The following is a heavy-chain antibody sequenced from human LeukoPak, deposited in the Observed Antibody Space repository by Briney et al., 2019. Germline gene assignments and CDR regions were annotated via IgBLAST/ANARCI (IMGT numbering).Heavy chain of an antibody. CDR1: GGTFSNYT. D-gene: IGHD1-26*01. Sequence: ASVKVSCKASGGTFSNYTITWVRQAPGQGLEWMGRIIPILGITNYAQNFQGRVTITADKSTSTAYMELSSLRSEDTALYYCAGGTSQMVTIREILDCWGQGTLVTVSS. CDR2: IIPILGIT. CDR3: AGGTSQMVTIREILDC. J-gene: IGHJ4*02. V-gene: IGHV1-69*02.